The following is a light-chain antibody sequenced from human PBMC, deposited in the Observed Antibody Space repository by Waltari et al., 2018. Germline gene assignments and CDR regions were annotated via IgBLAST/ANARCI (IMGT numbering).Light chain of an antibody. CDR2: AAS. CDR1: QGISNY. CDR3: QKYNSAPPLT. V-gene: IGKV1-27*01. Sequence: DIQMTQSPSSLSASVGDRVTITCRASQGISNYLAWYQQKPGKVPKLLIYAASTLQSGVPSRVSGSGSGTDFTLTISSLQPEDVATDYCQKYNSAPPLTFGGGTKVEIK. J-gene: IGKJ4*01.